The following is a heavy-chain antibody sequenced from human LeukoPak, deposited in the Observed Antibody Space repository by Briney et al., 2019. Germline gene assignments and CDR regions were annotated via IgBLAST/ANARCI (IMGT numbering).Heavy chain of an antibody. J-gene: IGHJ6*04. CDR1: GFTFSTYA. Sequence: PGGSLRLSCAASGFTFSTYAMSWVRQAPGKRLEWVSSVSTSGGDTYNADSVKGRFTISRDNAKNSLYLQMNSLRAEDTAVYYCAELGITMIGGVWGKGTTVTISS. CDR2: VSTSGGDT. D-gene: IGHD3-10*02. CDR3: AELGITMIGGV. V-gene: IGHV3-23*01.